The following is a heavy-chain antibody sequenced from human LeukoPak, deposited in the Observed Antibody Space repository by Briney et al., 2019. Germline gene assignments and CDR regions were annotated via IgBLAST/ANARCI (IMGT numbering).Heavy chain of an antibody. V-gene: IGHV4-59*05. CDR3: ARLGYSSGIYYYYYYMDV. J-gene: IGHJ6*03. D-gene: IGHD6-19*01. CDR2: IYYSGST. Sequence: SETLSLTCTVSGGSIGNFYWTWIRQSPGKGLEGMGSIYYSGSTYYNPSLKSRVTISVDTSKNQFSLKLSSVTAADTAVYYCARLGYSSGIYYYYYYMDVWGKGTTVTVSS. CDR1: GGSIGNFY.